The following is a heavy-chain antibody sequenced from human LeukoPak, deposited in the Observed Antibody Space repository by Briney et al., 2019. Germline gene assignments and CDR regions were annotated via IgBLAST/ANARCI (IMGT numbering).Heavy chain of an antibody. J-gene: IGHJ4*02. V-gene: IGHV3-30*02. CDR2: IRYDGSNK. CDR1: GFTFSSYG. Sequence: GGSLRLSCAASGFTFSSYGMHWVRQAPGKGLDWVAFIRYDGSNKYYADSVKGRFTISRDNAKNSLYLQMNSLRAEDTAVYYCAREAEGTVTQSDYWGQGTLVTVSS. CDR3: AREAEGTVTQSDY. D-gene: IGHD4-17*01.